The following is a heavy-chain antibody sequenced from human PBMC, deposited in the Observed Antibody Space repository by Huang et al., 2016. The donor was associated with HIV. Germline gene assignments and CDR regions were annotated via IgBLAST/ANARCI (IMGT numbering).Heavy chain of an antibody. D-gene: IGHD1-1*01. J-gene: IGHJ4*02. CDR3: ASLQDNTSFDF. CDR2: LDPEDGDI. Sequence: QVQLVQSGAEVTKPGASTKVSCKVSGFALSEMSIHWVRQSPGRGLEWMGSLDPEDGDIIYAKKFQGRLTMTEDTSTDTAYMVLNSLTFEDTAVYYCASLQDNTSFDFWGQGTLVTVSS. V-gene: IGHV1-24*01. CDR1: GFALSEMS.